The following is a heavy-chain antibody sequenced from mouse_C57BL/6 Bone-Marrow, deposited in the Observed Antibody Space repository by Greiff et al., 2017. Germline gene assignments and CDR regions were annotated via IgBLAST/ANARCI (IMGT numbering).Heavy chain of an antibody. CDR3: AREGWLRRYAMDY. Sequence: QVQLQQPGTELVKPGASVKLSCKASGYTFTSYWMHWVKQRPGQGLEWIGVINPGSGGTNYNEKFKGKATLTADKSSSTAYMQLSSLTSEDSAVYFCAREGWLRRYAMDYWGQGTSVTVSS. CDR2: INPGSGGT. V-gene: IGHV1-53*01. D-gene: IGHD2-2*01. CDR1: GYTFTSYW. J-gene: IGHJ4*01.